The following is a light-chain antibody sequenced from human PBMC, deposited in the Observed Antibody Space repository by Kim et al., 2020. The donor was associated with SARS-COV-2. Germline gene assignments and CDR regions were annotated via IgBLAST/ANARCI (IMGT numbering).Light chain of an antibody. Sequence: SASVGYTVIITCRASQGITKHVAWFQQKPGKAPESLIYSASSLHSGVPSKFSGSGSGTDFTLTINSLEPEDFATYYCLQYDSYPFTLGGGTTVEI. V-gene: IGKV1-16*02. J-gene: IGKJ4*01. CDR2: SAS. CDR1: QGITKH. CDR3: LQYDSYPFT.